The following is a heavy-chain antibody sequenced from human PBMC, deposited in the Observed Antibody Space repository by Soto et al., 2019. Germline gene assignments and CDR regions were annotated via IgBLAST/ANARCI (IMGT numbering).Heavy chain of an antibody. CDR1: VFTFTGGS. J-gene: IGHJ6*03. CDR3: AREERSPPDDMDV. V-gene: IGHV3-21*01. CDR2: ISSSSSYI. Sequence: KLWGPRKHTCAASVFTFTGGSLNVVRQAPGKGLEWVSSISSSSSYIYYADSVKGRFTISRDNAKNSLYLQMNSLRAEDTAVYYCAREERSPPDDMDVWGKGTTVTVSS.